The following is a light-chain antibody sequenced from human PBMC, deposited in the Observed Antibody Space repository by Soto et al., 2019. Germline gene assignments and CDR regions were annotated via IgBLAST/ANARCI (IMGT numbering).Light chain of an antibody. CDR1: NSDIGGYDY. Sequence: QSALTQPASVSGSPGQSITISCTGTNSDIGGYDYVTWYQHHPGKAPKLLIYEVTDPPSGVSHRFSGSKSGNTASLTIAGLQAEDEADYYCSSYTTSLTFWLFGGGTQLTVL. CDR2: EVT. J-gene: IGLJ3*02. V-gene: IGLV2-14*01. CDR3: SSYTTSLTFWL.